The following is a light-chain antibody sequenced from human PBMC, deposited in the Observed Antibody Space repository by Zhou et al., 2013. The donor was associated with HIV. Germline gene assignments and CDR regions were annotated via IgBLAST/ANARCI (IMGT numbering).Light chain of an antibody. J-gene: IGKJ2*01. V-gene: IGKV3-20*01. CDR1: QSVSSSY. Sequence: EFVLTQSPGTLSLSPGERATLSCRASQSVSSSYLTWYQQKPGQAPRLLIYGASSRATGIPDRFSGSGSGTDFTLTISRLEPEDFAVYYCQHYGVSPYTFGPGTKLEI. CDR2: GAS. CDR3: QHYGVSPYT.